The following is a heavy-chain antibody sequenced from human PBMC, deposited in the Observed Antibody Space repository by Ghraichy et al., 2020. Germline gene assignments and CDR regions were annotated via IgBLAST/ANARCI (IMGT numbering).Heavy chain of an antibody. Sequence: SETLSLTCTVSGGSISSSSYYWGWIRQPPGKGLEWIGSIYYSGSTYYNPSLKSRVTISVDTSKNQFSLKLSSVTAADTAVYYCARHGSGYHQRAAFDIWGQGTMVTVSS. D-gene: IGHD3-22*01. CDR1: GGSISSSSYY. V-gene: IGHV4-39*01. J-gene: IGHJ3*02. CDR3: ARHGSGYHQRAAFDI. CDR2: IYYSGST.